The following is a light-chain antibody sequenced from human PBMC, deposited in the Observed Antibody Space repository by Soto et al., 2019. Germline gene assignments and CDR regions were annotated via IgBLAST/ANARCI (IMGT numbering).Light chain of an antibody. J-gene: IGKJ4*01. CDR1: QSLVYSDGNTS. Sequence: DVVMTQSPLSLPVTLGQPASISCRSSQSLVYSDGNTSLNWFQQRPGQSPRRLIYKVSNRDSGVPDRFSGSGSGTDFTLQISRVEAEDVGVYYCMQGTHWPLTFGGGTKVEIK. V-gene: IGKV2-30*01. CDR3: MQGTHWPLT. CDR2: KVS.